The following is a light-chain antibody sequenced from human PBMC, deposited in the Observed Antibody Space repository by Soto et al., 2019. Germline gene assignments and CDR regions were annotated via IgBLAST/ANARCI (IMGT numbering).Light chain of an antibody. J-gene: IGLJ3*02. CDR3: SSYTSSSTPLV. Sequence: QSVLTQPASVSGSPGQSITISCTGTSSDVGGYNYVSWYQQHPGKAPKLMIYDVTNRPSGVSNRFSCSKSGNTASLTISGLQAVDEADYYCSSYTSSSTPLVFGGGTKLTVL. CDR1: SSDVGGYNY. V-gene: IGLV2-14*01. CDR2: DVT.